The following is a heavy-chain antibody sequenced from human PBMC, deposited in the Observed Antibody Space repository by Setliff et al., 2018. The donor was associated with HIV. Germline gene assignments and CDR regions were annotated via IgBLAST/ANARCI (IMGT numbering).Heavy chain of an antibody. CDR2: IYYSGST. V-gene: IGHV4-59*01. Sequence: SQTLSLTCTVSGGSIINYFWSWIRLPPGKRLEWIGYIYYSGSTDYNPSLKSRVTISVDTSKSQVSLKLSSVTAADTAVYYCARSPPTTFWSGYTYYYYMDVWGKGTTVTVSS. J-gene: IGHJ6*03. CDR3: ARSPPTTFWSGYTYYYYMDV. D-gene: IGHD3-3*01. CDR1: GGSIINYF.